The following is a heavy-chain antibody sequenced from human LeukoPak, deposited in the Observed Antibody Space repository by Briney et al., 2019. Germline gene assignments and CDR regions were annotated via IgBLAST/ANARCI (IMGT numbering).Heavy chain of an antibody. CDR2: ISWNSGNI. CDR3: AKVAYYYYYMDV. Sequence: GGSLRLSCAASGFTFDDYAMHWVRQTPGKGLEWVSGISWNSGNIGYGDSVKGRFTISRDNSKNTLYLQMNSLRAEDTAVYYCAKVAYYYYYMDVWGKGTTVTISS. V-gene: IGHV3-9*01. CDR1: GFTFDDYA. J-gene: IGHJ6*03.